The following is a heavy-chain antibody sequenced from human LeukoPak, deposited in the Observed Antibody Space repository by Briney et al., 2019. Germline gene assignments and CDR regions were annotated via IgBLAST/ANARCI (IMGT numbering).Heavy chain of an antibody. CDR3: AREEYSSSLGLGY. CDR2: INPNSGGT. V-gene: IGHV1-2*02. J-gene: IGHJ4*02. CDR1: GYTFTGYY. D-gene: IGHD6-6*01. Sequence: GASVKVSCKASGYTFTGYYMHWVRQAPGQGLEWMGWINPNSGGTNYAQKFQGRVTMTRDTSISTAYMELSRLRSDDTAVYYCAREEYSSSLGLGYWGQGTLVTVSS.